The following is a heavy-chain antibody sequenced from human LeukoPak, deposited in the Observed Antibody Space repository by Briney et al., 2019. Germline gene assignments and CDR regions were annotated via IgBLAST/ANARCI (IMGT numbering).Heavy chain of an antibody. Sequence: PSETLSLTCTVSGGSISSYYWSWIRQPPGKGLEWIGYIYYSGSTNYNPSLKSRVTISVDTSKNQFSLKLSSVTAADTAVYYCARALVEYYYDSSGYYTDAFDIWGQGTMVTVSS. J-gene: IGHJ3*02. D-gene: IGHD3-22*01. CDR3: ARALVEYYYDSSGYYTDAFDI. CDR1: GGSISSYY. CDR2: IYYSGST. V-gene: IGHV4-59*01.